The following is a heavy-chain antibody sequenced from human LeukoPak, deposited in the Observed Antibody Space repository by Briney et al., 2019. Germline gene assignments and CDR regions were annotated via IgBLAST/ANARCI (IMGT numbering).Heavy chain of an antibody. Sequence: KPGGSLRLSCAASGFTFSDYYMSWIRQAPGKGLEWVSYISSSGSTIYYADSVKGRFTISRDKSKNTLYLQMNSLRPEDTAFYYCARGPGPIAGAKNPFDIWGQGTMVTVSS. CDR1: GFTFSDYY. J-gene: IGHJ3*02. CDR2: ISSSGSTI. CDR3: ARGPGPIAGAKNPFDI. V-gene: IGHV3-11*04. D-gene: IGHD1-26*01.